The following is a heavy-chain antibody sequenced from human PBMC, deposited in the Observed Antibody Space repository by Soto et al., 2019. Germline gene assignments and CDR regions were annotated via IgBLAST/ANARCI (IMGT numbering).Heavy chain of an antibody. V-gene: IGHV1-3*01. CDR3: ARNLMDYDILTGYYMAYYFAY. D-gene: IGHD3-9*01. J-gene: IGHJ4*01. Sequence: GASVKVSCKASGYTFTSYAMHWVRQAPGQRLEWMGRINAGNGNTKYSQKFQGRVTITRDTSASTAYMELSSLRSEDTAVYYCARNLMDYDILTGYYMAYYFAYWGQGTLVTVSS. CDR1: GYTFTSYA. CDR2: INAGNGNT.